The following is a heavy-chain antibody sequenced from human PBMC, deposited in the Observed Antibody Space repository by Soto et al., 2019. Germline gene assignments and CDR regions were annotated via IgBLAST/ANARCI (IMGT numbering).Heavy chain of an antibody. CDR1: GYTFTSYD. Sequence: ASVKVSCKASGYTFTSYDINWVRQATGQGLEWMGWMNPNSGNTGYAQKFQGRVTMTRNTSISTAYMELSSVTAADTAVYYCGTVTNDYYYGMDVWGQGTTVTVSS. V-gene: IGHV1-8*01. D-gene: IGHD4-17*01. CDR2: MNPNSGNT. J-gene: IGHJ6*02. CDR3: GTVTNDYYYGMDV.